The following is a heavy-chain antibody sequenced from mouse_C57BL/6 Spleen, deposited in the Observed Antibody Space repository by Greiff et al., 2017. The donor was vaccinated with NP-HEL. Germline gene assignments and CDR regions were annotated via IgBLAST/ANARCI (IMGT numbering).Heavy chain of an antibody. D-gene: IGHD3-3*01. CDR2: IYPGGGYT. CDR1: GYTFTNYW. Sequence: QVQLKESGAELVRPGTSVKMSCKASGYTFTNYWIGWAKQRPGHGLEWIGDIYPGGGYTNYNEKFKGKATLTADKSSSTAYMQFSSLTSEDSAIYYCAKGDGYWYFDVWGTGTTVTVSS. J-gene: IGHJ1*03. V-gene: IGHV1-63*01. CDR3: AKGDGYWYFDV.